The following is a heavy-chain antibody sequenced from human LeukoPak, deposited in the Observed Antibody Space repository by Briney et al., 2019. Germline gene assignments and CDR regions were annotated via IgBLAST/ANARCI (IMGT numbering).Heavy chain of an antibody. CDR1: GFTFTRFW. CDR2: IKEDGSEK. CDR3: ARGGTFVSDY. J-gene: IGHJ4*02. Sequence: GGSLRLSCAASGFTFTRFWLTWVRQSPGKGLEWVANIKEDGSEKYYVDSMKGRFTVSRDNAKNSLYLQMDSLRAEDTAVYYCARGGTFVSDYWGQGTLVTVSS. D-gene: IGHD1-1*01. V-gene: IGHV3-7*01.